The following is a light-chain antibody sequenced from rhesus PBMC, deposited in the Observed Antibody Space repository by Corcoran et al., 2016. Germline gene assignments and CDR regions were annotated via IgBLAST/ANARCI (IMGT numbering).Light chain of an antibody. CDR1: QDLSSY. CDR3: QQYNSAPYS. J-gene: IGKJ2*01. V-gene: IGKV1-37*01. Sequence: DIQMTQSPSSLSASVGDTVTITCRASQDLSSYLAWYQQKPGKAPKPLIYYASNLESGVPSRFSGIGSGTEFTLTISSLQPEDFATYYCQQYNSAPYSFGQGTKVEIK. CDR2: YAS.